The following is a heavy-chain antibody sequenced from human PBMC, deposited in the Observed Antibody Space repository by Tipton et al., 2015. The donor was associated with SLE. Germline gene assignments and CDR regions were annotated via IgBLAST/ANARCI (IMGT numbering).Heavy chain of an antibody. CDR3: ARDYRSRTADY. Sequence: SLRLSCAASGFTFSTYWMSWVRQAPGKGPEWVGNIKEDGSERYYVDSVRGRFTISRDNAKNSLYLQMNSLRAEDTAVYYCARDYRSRTADYWGQGTLVTVSS. D-gene: IGHD1-14*01. CDR1: GFTFSTYW. CDR2: IKEDGSER. V-gene: IGHV3-7*01. J-gene: IGHJ4*02.